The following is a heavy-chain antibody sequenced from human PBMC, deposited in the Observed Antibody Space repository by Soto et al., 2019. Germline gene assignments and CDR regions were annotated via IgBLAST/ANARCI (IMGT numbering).Heavy chain of an antibody. CDR1: GGSFSGYY. CDR2: INHSGST. J-gene: IGHJ4*02. Sequence: SETLSLTCAVYGGSFSGYYWSWIRQPPGKGLEWIGEINHSGSTNYNPSLKSRVTISVDTSKNQFSLKLSSVTAADTAVYYCARRRGYSYGTFDYWGQGTLVTVSS. CDR3: ARRRGYSYGTFDY. V-gene: IGHV4-34*01. D-gene: IGHD5-18*01.